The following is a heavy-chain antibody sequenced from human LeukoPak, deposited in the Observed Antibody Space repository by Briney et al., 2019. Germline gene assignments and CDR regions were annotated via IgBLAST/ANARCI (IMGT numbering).Heavy chain of an antibody. V-gene: IGHV1-69*05. J-gene: IGHJ4*02. CDR1: GGTFSSYA. D-gene: IGHD4-17*01. CDR3: ARVDYGDYGGFDY. Sequence: SVKVSCKASGGTFSSYAISWVRQAPGQGLEWMGGIIPIFGTANYAQKFQGRVTITTDESTSTAYMELSSLRSEDTAVYYCARVDYGDYGGFDYWGQGTLVTVST. CDR2: IIPIFGTA.